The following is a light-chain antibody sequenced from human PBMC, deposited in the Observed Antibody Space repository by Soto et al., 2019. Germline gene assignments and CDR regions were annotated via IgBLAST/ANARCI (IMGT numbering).Light chain of an antibody. Sequence: QSVPTKPASVSGSPGQSITISCTGTSSDVGLYDYVSWYQQHPGKAPQLMIYAASNRPSGVSNRFSASKSGNTASLFISGLQAEDEADYYCSSYTSDSSYVFGSGTKVTVL. J-gene: IGLJ1*01. CDR2: AAS. CDR3: SSYTSDSSYV. V-gene: IGLV2-14*01. CDR1: SSDVGLYDY.